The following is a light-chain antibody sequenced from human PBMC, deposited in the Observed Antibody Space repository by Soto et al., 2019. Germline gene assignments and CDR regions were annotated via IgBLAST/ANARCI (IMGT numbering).Light chain of an antibody. CDR1: SSNIGAGYD. J-gene: IGLJ2*01. CDR2: GNI. CDR3: QSYDTSLSVV. Sequence: QSVLTQPTSVSGAPGQRVTISCTGSSSNIGAGYDVHWYQQLPGTAPKLLIYGNINRPSGVPDRFSGSKSGTSASLAITGLQAEDEADYYCQSYDTSLSVVFGGGTKRTVL. V-gene: IGLV1-40*01.